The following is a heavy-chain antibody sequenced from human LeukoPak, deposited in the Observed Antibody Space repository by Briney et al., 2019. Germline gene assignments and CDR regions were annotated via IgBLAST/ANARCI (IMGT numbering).Heavy chain of an antibody. CDR3: ARAFGYCSGGSCYSHDAFDI. CDR1: GFTFSSYE. Sequence: GGSLRLSCAACGFTFSSYEMNWVRQAPGKGLEWVSYISSSGSTIYYADSVKGRFTISRDNAKNSLYLQMNSLRAEDTAVYYCARAFGYCSGGSCYSHDAFDIWGQGTMVIVSS. D-gene: IGHD2-15*01. V-gene: IGHV3-48*03. J-gene: IGHJ3*02. CDR2: ISSSGSTI.